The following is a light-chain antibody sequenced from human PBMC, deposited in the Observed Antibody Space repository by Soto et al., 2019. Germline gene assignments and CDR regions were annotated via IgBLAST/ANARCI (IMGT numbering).Light chain of an antibody. CDR1: QSISSW. J-gene: IGKJ4*01. V-gene: IGKV1-5*01. CDR3: QQYNSYPLT. CDR2: DAS. Sequence: DIKMTQSPSTLSATVGDRVTTTCRASQSISSWLAWYQQKPGKAPKLLIYDASSLESGVPSRFSGSGSGTEFTLTISSLQPDDFATYYCQQYNSYPLTFGGGTKVDI.